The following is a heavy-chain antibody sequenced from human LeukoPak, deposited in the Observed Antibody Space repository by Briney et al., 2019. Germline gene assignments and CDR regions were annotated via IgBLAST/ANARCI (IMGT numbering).Heavy chain of an antibody. D-gene: IGHD3-10*02. Sequence: PGGTLRLSCAASGFTFSSYGMSWVRQAPGKGPEWVSAISGSGGSTYYADSVKGRFTISRDNAKNSLYLQMNSLRAEDTAVYYCAELGITMIGGVWGKGTTVTISS. CDR2: ISGSGGST. CDR1: GFTFSSYG. CDR3: AELGITMIGGV. J-gene: IGHJ6*04. V-gene: IGHV3-23*01.